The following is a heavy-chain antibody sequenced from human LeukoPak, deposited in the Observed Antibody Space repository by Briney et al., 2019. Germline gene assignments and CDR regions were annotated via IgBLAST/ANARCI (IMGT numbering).Heavy chain of an antibody. CDR1: GDSISSGGYY. Sequence: PSETLSLTCSVSGDSISSGGYYWSWIRQPAGKGLEWIGRIFTSGSTTYNPSLKSRVTISVDTSKNQFSLRLSSVTAADTAVYYCARGSTMVRGDWGQGTLVTVSS. CDR2: IFTSGST. J-gene: IGHJ4*02. V-gene: IGHV4-61*02. D-gene: IGHD3-10*01. CDR3: ARGSTMVRGD.